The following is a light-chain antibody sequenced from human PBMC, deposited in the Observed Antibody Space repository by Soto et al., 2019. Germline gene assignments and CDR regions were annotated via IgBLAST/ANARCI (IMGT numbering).Light chain of an antibody. J-gene: IGKJ1*01. CDR2: WAS. V-gene: IGKV4-1*01. CDR3: QQYYSTPPVT. Sequence: DIVMTQSPDSLAVSLGDRATINCKSSQSVLYSSNNKNYLAWYQQKPGQPPKLLIYWASTRESGVPDRFSGSGSGTDFTLTSTSLQAEDVAVYYCQQYYSTPPVTFGQGTKVDIK. CDR1: QSVLYSSNNKNY.